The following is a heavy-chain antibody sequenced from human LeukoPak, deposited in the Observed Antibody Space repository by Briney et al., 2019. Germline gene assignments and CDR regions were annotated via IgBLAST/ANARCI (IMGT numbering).Heavy chain of an antibody. J-gene: IGHJ4*02. V-gene: IGHV3-21*01. D-gene: IGHD5/OR15-5a*01. Sequence: GGSLRLSCAASGFTFSSYSMNWVRQAPGKGLEWVSSISSSSSYIYYADSVKGRFTISRNNAKNSLYLQMNSLRAEDTAVYYCARDRGFYVHFDYWGQGTLVTVSS. CDR1: GFTFSSYS. CDR2: ISSSSSYI. CDR3: ARDRGFYVHFDY.